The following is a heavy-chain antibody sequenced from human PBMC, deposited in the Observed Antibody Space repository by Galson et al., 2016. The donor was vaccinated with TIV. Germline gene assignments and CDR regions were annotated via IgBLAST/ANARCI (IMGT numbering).Heavy chain of an antibody. CDR3: ARGGYSYDPLDAFDI. Sequence: SLRLSCAGSESIFGSYEMNWVRQAPGKGLEWVSYISASGSRIYYAESLKGRFTISRDNAKNSLYLQMNSLRAEDTAIYYCARGGYSYDPLDAFDIWGQGTMVTVSS. D-gene: IGHD5-18*01. CDR2: ISASGSRI. J-gene: IGHJ3*02. CDR1: ESIFGSYE. V-gene: IGHV3-48*03.